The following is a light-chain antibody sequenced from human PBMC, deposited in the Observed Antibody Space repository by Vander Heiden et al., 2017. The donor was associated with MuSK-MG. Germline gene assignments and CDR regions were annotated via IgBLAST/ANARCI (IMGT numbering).Light chain of an antibody. Sequence: QSALTPPASVSASPGQSITISCTGTTSDVGAFNYVSWYQQFPDKAPKRIMYDVSDRPSGVSDRFSGSKSGNTASLTISGLQADDEADYYCTSDTTDTTWVFGGGTKVTVL. CDR2: DVS. V-gene: IGLV2-14*03. CDR3: TSDTTDTTWV. CDR1: TSDVGAFNY. J-gene: IGLJ3*02.